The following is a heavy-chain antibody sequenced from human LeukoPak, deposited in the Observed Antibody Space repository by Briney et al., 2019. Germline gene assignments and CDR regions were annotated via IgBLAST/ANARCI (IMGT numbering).Heavy chain of an antibody. CDR3: ARHLSSITSCPNY. J-gene: IGHJ4*02. CDR2: IDYSGYT. Sequence: PSQTLSLTCTVSGGSISSGGNYWSWIRQHPGKGLEWIGYIDYSGYTYYNPSLKSRLTISVDTSKNHFSLKLSSVTAADTAVYYCARHLSSITSCPNYWGPGTLVTVSS. CDR1: GGSISSGGNY. D-gene: IGHD2-2*01. V-gene: IGHV4-31*03.